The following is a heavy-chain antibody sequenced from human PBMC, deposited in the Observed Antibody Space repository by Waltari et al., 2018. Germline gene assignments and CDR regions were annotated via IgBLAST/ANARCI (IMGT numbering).Heavy chain of an antibody. V-gene: IGHV4-38-2*01. J-gene: IGHJ4*02. CDR1: GYSISSGYY. Sequence: QVQLQESGPGLVKPSETLSLTCAVSGYSISSGYYWGWIRQPPGKGLEWMGSIYHSGSTYYNPSLKSRVTISVDTSKNQFSLKLSSVTAADTAVYYCVGLYSSSWYIDYWGQGTLVTVSS. D-gene: IGHD6-13*01. CDR3: VGLYSSSWYIDY. CDR2: IYHSGST.